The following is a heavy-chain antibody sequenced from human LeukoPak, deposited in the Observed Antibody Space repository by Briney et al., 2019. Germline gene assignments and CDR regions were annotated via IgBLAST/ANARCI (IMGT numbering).Heavy chain of an antibody. CDR2: IYYSGST. CDR3: ARRSYSVPFDP. CDR1: GGSISNNSYY. Sequence: SETLSLTCAVSGGSISNNSYYWGWIRQPPGKGLEWIGSIYYSGSTYYNPSLKSRVTISVDTSKNQFSLKLSSVTAADTAVYYCARRSYSVPFDPWGQGILVTVSS. D-gene: IGHD6-13*01. V-gene: IGHV4-39*01. J-gene: IGHJ5*02.